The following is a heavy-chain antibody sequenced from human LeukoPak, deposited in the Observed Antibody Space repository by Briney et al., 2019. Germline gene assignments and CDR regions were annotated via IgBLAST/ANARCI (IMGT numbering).Heavy chain of an antibody. V-gene: IGHV3-21*01. CDR1: GFTFSSYS. J-gene: IGHJ6*04. D-gene: IGHD3-10*01. CDR2: ISSSSSYI. CDR3: ARIGFRDYYYYYGMDV. Sequence: GGSLRLSCAASGFTFSSYSMNWVRQAPGKGLEWVSSISSSSSYIYYADSVKGRFTISRDNAKNSLYLQMNSLRAEDTAVYYCARIGFRDYYYYYGMDVWGKGTTVTVSS.